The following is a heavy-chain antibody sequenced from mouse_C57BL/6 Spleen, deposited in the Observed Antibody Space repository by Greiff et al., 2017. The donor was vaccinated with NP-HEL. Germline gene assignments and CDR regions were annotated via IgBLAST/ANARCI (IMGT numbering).Heavy chain of an antibody. D-gene: IGHD2-4*01. Sequence: VQLQQPGAELVKPGASVKLSCKASGYTFTSYWMHWVKQRPGQGLEWIGMIHPNSGSTNYNEKFKSKATLTVDKSSSTAYMKLSSLTSEDSAVYYCAREGDDYDGAWFAYWGQGTLVTVSA. CDR2: IHPNSGST. CDR1: GYTFTSYW. V-gene: IGHV1-64*01. J-gene: IGHJ3*01. CDR3: AREGDDYDGAWFAY.